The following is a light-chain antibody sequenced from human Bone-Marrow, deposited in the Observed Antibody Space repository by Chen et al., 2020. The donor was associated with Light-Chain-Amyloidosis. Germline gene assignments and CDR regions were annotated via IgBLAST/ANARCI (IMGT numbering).Light chain of an antibody. CDR1: QGIGNY. V-gene: IGKV1-27*01. J-gene: IGKJ1*01. Sequence: DIQLTQSPSSPSASVGDRVTHTCRASQGIGNYVAWYQQKPGKVPTLLISAATNLQSGVPSRFSGSGSGTQFTLTISSLQPEDVATYYCQKHENAPWTFGQGTTVEIK. CDR3: QKHENAPWT. CDR2: AAT.